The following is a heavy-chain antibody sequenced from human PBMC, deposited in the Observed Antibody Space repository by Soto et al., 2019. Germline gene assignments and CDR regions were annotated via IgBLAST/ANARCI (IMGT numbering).Heavy chain of an antibody. J-gene: IGHJ4*02. CDR3: ARSRRGYSYGFNY. V-gene: IGHV3-53*01. CDR1: GFTVSSNY. Sequence: ESGGGLIQPGGSLRLSCAASGFTVSSNYMSWVRQAPGKGLEWVSVIYSGGSTYYADSVKGRFTISRDNSKNTLYLQMNSLRAEDTAVYYCARSRRGYSYGFNYWGQGTLVTVSS. D-gene: IGHD5-18*01. CDR2: IYSGGST.